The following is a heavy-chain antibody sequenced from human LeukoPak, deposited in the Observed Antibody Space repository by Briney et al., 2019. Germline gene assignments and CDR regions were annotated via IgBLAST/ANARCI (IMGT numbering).Heavy chain of an antibody. V-gene: IGHV4-4*07. J-gene: IGHJ4*02. CDR2: IHSSGGT. D-gene: IGHD6-6*01. CDR3: AREFSGTSIAARVFDF. Sequence: PSETLSLPCTVSGGSITSYYWTYLRQPAGKGLEWIGHIHSSGGTNYSPSLKSRVTISLDTSKNQFSLNLSSVTAADTAIYYCAREFSGTSIAARVFDFWGQGTLVTVSS. CDR1: GGSITSYY.